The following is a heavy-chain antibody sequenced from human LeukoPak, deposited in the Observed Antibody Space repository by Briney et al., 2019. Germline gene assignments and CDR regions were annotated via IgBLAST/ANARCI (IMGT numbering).Heavy chain of an antibody. Sequence: PGGSLRLSCAASGFTFSSYAMHWVRQAPGKGLEWVAVISYDGSNKYYADSVKGRFTISRDNSKNTLCLQMNSLRAEDTALYYCATLTLYYGSGSYFDYWGQGTLVAVSS. J-gene: IGHJ4*02. CDR2: ISYDGSNK. V-gene: IGHV3-30-3*01. CDR3: ATLTLYYGSGSYFDY. CDR1: GFTFSSYA. D-gene: IGHD3-10*01.